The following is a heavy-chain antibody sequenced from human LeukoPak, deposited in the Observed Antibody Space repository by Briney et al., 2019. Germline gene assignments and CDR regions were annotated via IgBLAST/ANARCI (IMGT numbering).Heavy chain of an antibody. CDR3: ARETGVSYFDY. CDR1: GGSLSSGGYS. D-gene: IGHD3-9*01. J-gene: IGHJ4*02. CDR2: IYHSGST. Sequence: SETLSLTCAVSGGSLSSGGYSWRWIRQPPGTGLEWIGYIYHSGSTYYNPSPKSRVTISVDRSKNQFSLKLSSVTAADTAVYYCARETGVSYFDYWGQGTLVTVSS. V-gene: IGHV4-30-2*01.